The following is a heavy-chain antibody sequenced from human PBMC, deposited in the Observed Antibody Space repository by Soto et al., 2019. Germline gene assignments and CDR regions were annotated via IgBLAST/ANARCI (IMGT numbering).Heavy chain of an antibody. V-gene: IGHV4-4*07. CDR3: ARDSRGSTGTTGWFDP. CDR2: IFSSGNT. Sequence: PSETLSLTCSAYGDSMTNYYWTWIRQPAGKGLEWIGRIFSSGNTNYNPSLKSRVTMSVDTSKNQFSLTLTSVTAADTAVYYCARDSRGSTGTTGWFDPWGQGTLVTVSS. CDR1: GDSMTNYY. D-gene: IGHD1-1*01. J-gene: IGHJ5*02.